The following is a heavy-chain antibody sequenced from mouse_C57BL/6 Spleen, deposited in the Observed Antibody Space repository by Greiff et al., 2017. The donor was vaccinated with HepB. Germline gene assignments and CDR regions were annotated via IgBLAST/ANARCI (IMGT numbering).Heavy chain of an antibody. V-gene: IGHV1-74*01. Sequence: QVQLQQPGAELVKPGASVKVSCKASGYTFTSYWMHWVKQRPGQGLEWIGRIHPSDSDTNYNQKFKGKATLTVDKSSSTAYMQLSSLTSADSAVYYCATAYDYGSRGWSLGYWGQGTTLTVSS. D-gene: IGHD1-1*01. CDR2: IHPSDSDT. CDR3: ATAYDYGSRGWSLGY. J-gene: IGHJ2*01. CDR1: GYTFTSYW.